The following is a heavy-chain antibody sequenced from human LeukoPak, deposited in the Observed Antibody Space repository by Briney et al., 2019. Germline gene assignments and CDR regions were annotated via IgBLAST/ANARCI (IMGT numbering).Heavy chain of an antibody. CDR3: ARPRHYYDSSLDY. V-gene: IGHV4-34*01. D-gene: IGHD3-22*01. CDR1: GGSFSGYY. Sequence: PSETLSLTCAVYGGSFSGYYWSWIRQPPGKGLEWIGEINHSGSTNYNPSLKSRVTISVDTSKNQFSLKLSSVTAADTAVYYCARPRHYYDSSLDYWGQGTLVTVSS. J-gene: IGHJ4*02. CDR2: INHSGST.